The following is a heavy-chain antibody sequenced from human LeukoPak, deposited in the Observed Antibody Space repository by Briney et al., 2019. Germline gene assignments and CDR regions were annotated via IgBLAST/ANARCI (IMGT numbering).Heavy chain of an antibody. CDR3: ARRRYYGSGNYGMDV. CDR1: GYTFTGYY. CDR2: INPNSGGT. Sequence: GASVKVSCKASGYTFTGYYMHWVRQAPGQGLEWMGWINPNSGGTNYQGRVTMTRDTSISTAYMELSRLRSDDTAVYYCARRRYYGSGNYGMDVWGQGTTVTVSS. V-gene: IGHV1-2*02. J-gene: IGHJ6*02. D-gene: IGHD3-10*01.